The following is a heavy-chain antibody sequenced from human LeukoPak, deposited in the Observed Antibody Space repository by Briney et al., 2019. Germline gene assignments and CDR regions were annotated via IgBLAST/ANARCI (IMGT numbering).Heavy chain of an antibody. J-gene: IGHJ6*02. CDR1: GFTFSSYA. V-gene: IGHV3-30*18. D-gene: IGHD3-3*01. Sequence: PGGSLRLSCAASGFTFSSYAMSWVRQAPGKGLEWVAVISHDGSNKYYADSVKGRFTISRDNSKNTLYLQMSSLRAEDTAVYYCAKTIWEWFSYYYGMDVWGQGTTVAVSS. CDR3: AKTIWEWFSYYYGMDV. CDR2: ISHDGSNK.